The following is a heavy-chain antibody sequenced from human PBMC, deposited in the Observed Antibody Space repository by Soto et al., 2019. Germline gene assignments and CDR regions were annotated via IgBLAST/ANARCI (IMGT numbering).Heavy chain of an antibody. J-gene: IGHJ6*02. CDR3: ARAAIVVVPPLYYYYGMDV. CDR2: IIPIFGTA. V-gene: IGHV1-69*13. Sequence: GASVKVSCKASGGTFSSYATSWVRQAPGQGLEWMGGIIPIFGTANYAQKFQGRVTITADESTSTAYMELSSLRSEDTAVYYCARAAIVVVPPLYYYYGMDVWGQGTTVTVSS. D-gene: IGHD2-2*01. CDR1: GGTFSSYA.